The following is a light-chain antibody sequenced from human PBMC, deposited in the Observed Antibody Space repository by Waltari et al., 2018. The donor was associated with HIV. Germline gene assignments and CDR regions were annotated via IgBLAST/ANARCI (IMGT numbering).Light chain of an antibody. CDR1: QNVDIN. J-gene: IGKJ4*01. CDR2: GAS. Sequence: EIVMTQSPATLSVTPGERATLSCRASQNVDINLAWYQHKPGQPPRLLILGASTRATDIPARFSAGGSGTDFTLTIYSLQSEDSATYYCQQYGNWPHNFGGGTKLEIK. CDR3: QQYGNWPHN. V-gene: IGKV3-15*01.